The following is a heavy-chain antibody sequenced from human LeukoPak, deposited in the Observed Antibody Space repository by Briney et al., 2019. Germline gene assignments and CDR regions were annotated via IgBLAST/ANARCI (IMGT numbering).Heavy chain of an antibody. D-gene: IGHD5-18*01. V-gene: IGHV4-4*07. Sequence: PSETLSLTCTVSGGSISSYYWSWIRQPAGKGLEWIGRIYTSASTNYNPSLKSRVTMSVDTSKNQFSLKLSSVTAADTAVYYCAREAYSYGSYYFDYWGQGTLVTVSS. J-gene: IGHJ4*02. CDR3: AREAYSYGSYYFDY. CDR2: IYTSAST. CDR1: GGSISSYY.